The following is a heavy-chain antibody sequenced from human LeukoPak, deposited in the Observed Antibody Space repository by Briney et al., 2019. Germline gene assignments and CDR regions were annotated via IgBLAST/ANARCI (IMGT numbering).Heavy chain of an antibody. CDR3: ARGSGYHRVDY. CDR1: GFTFDDYG. D-gene: IGHD5-12*01. Sequence: PGGSLRLSCAASGFTFDDYGMSWVRQAPGKGLEWVANIKQDGSEKYYVDSVKGRFTISRDNAKNSLYLQMNSLRAEDTAVYYCARGSGYHRVDYWGQGTLVTVSS. CDR2: IKQDGSEK. J-gene: IGHJ4*02. V-gene: IGHV3-7*04.